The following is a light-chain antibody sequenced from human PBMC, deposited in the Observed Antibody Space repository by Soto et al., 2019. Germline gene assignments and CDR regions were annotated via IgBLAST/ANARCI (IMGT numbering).Light chain of an antibody. J-gene: IGLJ2*01. Sequence: QSALTQPPSASGSPGQSVTISCTGTSSDVGGYNYVSWYQQHPGKAPKLIIYEVTKRLSGVPDRFSGSKSGDTASLTVSGLQAEDEADYYCSSYAGNNIVVFGGGTQLTVL. CDR1: SSDVGGYNY. V-gene: IGLV2-8*01. CDR2: EVT. CDR3: SSYAGNNIVV.